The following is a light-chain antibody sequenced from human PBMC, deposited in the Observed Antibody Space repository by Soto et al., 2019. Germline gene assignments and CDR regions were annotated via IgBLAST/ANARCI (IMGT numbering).Light chain of an antibody. CDR2: GAS. J-gene: IGKJ5*01. V-gene: IGKV3-20*01. CDR1: QSLITRY. CDR3: QQYGTSPT. Sequence: EIVLTQSPGTLSLFPGERATLSCRASQSLITRYLAWYQQKPGQAPRLLIYGASSRATGIPDTFSGSGSGTDFTLTISRLEPEDFAVYSCQQYGTSPTFGQGTRLEIK.